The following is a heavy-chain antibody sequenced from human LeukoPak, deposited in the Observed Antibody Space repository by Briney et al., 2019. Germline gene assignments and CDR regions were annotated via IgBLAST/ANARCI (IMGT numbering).Heavy chain of an antibody. D-gene: IGHD1-26*01. Sequence: PGGSLRLSCAASGFTFGSYGMTWVRQAPGKGLEWVSYISSSSSTIYYADSVKGRFTISRDNAKNSLYLHINSLRAEDTAVYYCARDPYSDSYVDYYYYYYMDVWGKGTTVTISS. CDR3: ARDPYSDSYVDYYYYYYMDV. CDR1: GFTFGSYG. J-gene: IGHJ6*03. V-gene: IGHV3-48*04. CDR2: ISSSSSTI.